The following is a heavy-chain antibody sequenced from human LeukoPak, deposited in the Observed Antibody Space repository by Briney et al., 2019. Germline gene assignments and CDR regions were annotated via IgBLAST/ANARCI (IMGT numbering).Heavy chain of an antibody. Sequence: GGSLRLSCAASGFTFSSYSMDWVRQAPGKGLQWVSSISSSSSYIYYADSVKGRFTISRDNAKNSLYLQMNSLRAEDTAVYYCARADGSFTTPFDYWGQGTLVTVSS. D-gene: IGHD6-13*01. J-gene: IGHJ4*02. CDR3: ARADGSFTTPFDY. CDR1: GFTFSSYS. V-gene: IGHV3-21*01. CDR2: ISSSSSYI.